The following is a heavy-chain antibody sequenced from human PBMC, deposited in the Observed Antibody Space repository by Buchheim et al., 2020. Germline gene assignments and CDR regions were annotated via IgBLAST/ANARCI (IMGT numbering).Heavy chain of an antibody. CDR3: ERNVGEDYYDSSGYQV. Sequence: QVQLVQSGAEVKKPGASVKVSCKASGYTFTSYYMHWVRQAPGQGLEWMGIINPSGGSTSYAQKFQGRVTMTRDTPTSTVYMELGSLRSEDTAVYYCERNVGEDYYDSSGYQVWGQGTL. CDR1: GYTFTSYY. D-gene: IGHD3-22*01. J-gene: IGHJ4*02. V-gene: IGHV1-46*01. CDR2: INPSGGST.